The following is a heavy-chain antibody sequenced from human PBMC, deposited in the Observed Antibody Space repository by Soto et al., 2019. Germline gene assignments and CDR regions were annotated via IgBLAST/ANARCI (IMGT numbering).Heavy chain of an antibody. CDR2: FSAYNGNT. J-gene: IGHJ6*02. V-gene: IGHV1-18*01. Sequence: QVQLVQSGAEVKKPGASVKVSCKASGYTFTSYGISWVRQAPGQGLEWMGWFSAYNGNTNYAQKLQDRVTMTTDTSTITVYMELRSLRSDVTAVYYCAIDLEHMVRGVIRYYYYSMDVWGQVTTVTVTS. CDR1: GYTFTSYG. D-gene: IGHD3-10*01. CDR3: AIDLEHMVRGVIRYYYYSMDV.